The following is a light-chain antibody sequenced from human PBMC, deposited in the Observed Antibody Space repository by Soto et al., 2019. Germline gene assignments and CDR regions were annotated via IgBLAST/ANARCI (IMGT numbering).Light chain of an antibody. CDR3: QQYYSTPLT. V-gene: IGKV4-1*01. Sequence: DIVMTQSPDSLAVSLGERATINCKSSQSVLYSSNNKNYLAWYQQKPGQPPKLLIYWASTRESGVPDRFSGSGSGTDFTLTISSRQAEDVAVYYCQQYYSTPLTFGGWTKVEIK. CDR2: WAS. CDR1: QSVLYSSNNKNY. J-gene: IGKJ4*01.